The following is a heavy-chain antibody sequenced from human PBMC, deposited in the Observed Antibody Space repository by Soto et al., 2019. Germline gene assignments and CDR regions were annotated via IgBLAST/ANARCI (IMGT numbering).Heavy chain of an antibody. D-gene: IGHD5-12*01. Sequence: QVTLKESGPVRVKPTETLTLTCTVSGFSLSNARMGVSWIRQPPGKALEWLAHIFSNDEKSDSTSLKSCLTISKNTSKSQVVLTKTIMHPVDTATYYCARPYWMANNWYFHLWGRGALVPVSS. V-gene: IGHV2-26*01. CDR3: ARPYWMANNWYFHL. J-gene: IGHJ2*01. CDR2: IFSNDEK. CDR1: GFSLSNARMG.